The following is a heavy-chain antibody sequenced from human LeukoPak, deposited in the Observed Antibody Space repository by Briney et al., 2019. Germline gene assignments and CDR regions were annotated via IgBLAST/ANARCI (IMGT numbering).Heavy chain of an antibody. CDR2: ISGSGGST. V-gene: IGHV3-23*01. CDR1: GFTFSSYA. J-gene: IGHJ3*02. Sequence: GGSLRLSCAASGFTFSSYAMSWVRQAPGKGLEWVSAISGSGGSTYYADSVRGRFTISRDNSKNTLYLQMNSLRADDTAVYYCAKDRPQDSSGYYYAFDIWGQGTMVIVSS. D-gene: IGHD3-22*01. CDR3: AKDRPQDSSGYYYAFDI.